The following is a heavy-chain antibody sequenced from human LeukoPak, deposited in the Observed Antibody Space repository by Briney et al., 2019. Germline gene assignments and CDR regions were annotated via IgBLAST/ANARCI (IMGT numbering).Heavy chain of an antibody. CDR3: ARVSVVPAAIDYGMDV. CDR1: GYTFTGYY. D-gene: IGHD2-2*01. V-gene: IGHV1-2*02. J-gene: IGHJ6*02. CDR2: INPNSGGT. Sequence: ASVKVSCKASGYTFTGYYMHWVRQAPGQGLEWMGWINPNSGGTNYAQKFQSRVTMTRDTSISTAYMELSRLRSDDTAVYYCARVSVVPAAIDYGMDVWGQGTTVTVSS.